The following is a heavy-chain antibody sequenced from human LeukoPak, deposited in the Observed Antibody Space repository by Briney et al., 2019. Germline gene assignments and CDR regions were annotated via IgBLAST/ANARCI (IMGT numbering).Heavy chain of an antibody. CDR2: INPNSGGT. D-gene: IGHD5-12*01. J-gene: IGHJ4*02. V-gene: IGHV1-2*02. CDR1: GYTFTGYY. Sequence: WASVTVSCTPSGYTFTGYYMHWVRQAPGQGLEWMGWINPNSGGTNYAQKFQDRVTMPRDTSINTAYMELSRLTSDDTAVYYCARASGYSGYFPFDYWGQGTLVTVSS. CDR3: ARASGYSGYFPFDY.